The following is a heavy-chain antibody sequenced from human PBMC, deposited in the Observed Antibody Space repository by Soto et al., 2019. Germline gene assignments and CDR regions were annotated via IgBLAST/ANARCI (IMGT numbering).Heavy chain of an antibody. D-gene: IGHD2-15*01. CDR3: VRTSLVVAAATREDY. CDR1: GFTFSSYW. CDR2: INSDGSST. J-gene: IGHJ4*02. V-gene: IGHV3-74*01. Sequence: EVQLVESGGGLVQPGESLRLSCAASGFTFSSYWMHWVRQAPGKGLVWVSRINSDGSSTSYAGSVKGRFTISRDNAKNTLYLQMNSLRAEDTDVYYCVRTSLVVAAATREDYWGQGTLVTVSS.